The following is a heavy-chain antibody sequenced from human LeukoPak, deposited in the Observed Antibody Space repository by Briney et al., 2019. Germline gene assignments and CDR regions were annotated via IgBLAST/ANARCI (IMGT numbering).Heavy chain of an antibody. J-gene: IGHJ6*03. D-gene: IGHD5-12*01. CDR2: INWNGDGT. V-gene: IGHV3-20*04. CDR3: AREPRYSGYDWDYMDV. CDR1: GFTFDDYG. Sequence: GGSLRLSCAASGFTFDDYGMSWVRQAPGKGLEWVSSINWNGDGTGYAQSVKGRFTISRDNAKNSLYLQMNSLRAEDTAVYYCAREPRYSGYDWDYMDVWGKGTTVTVSS.